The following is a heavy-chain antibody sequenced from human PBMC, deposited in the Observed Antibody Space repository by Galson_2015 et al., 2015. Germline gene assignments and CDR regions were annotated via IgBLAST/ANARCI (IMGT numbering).Heavy chain of an antibody. Sequence: ETLSLTCSVSGGSFSNYYWSWIRQPPGKGLEWLGRISNSGTSNYNPSLKSRATISLDTSKNQFSLKLSSVTAADTAVYFCAGFYGSGSHTWFDPWGQGTLVTVSS. CDR2: ISNSGTS. D-gene: IGHD3-10*01. CDR3: AGFYGSGSHTWFDP. V-gene: IGHV4-4*08. J-gene: IGHJ5*02. CDR1: GGSFSNYY.